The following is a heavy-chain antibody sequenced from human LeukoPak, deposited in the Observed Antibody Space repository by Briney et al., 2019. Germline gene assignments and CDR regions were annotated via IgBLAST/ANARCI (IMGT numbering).Heavy chain of an antibody. CDR3: AKDSSATTVTNPYYYYYYMDV. V-gene: IGHV3-48*01. Sequence: GGSLRLSCAASGFTFSSYSMNWVRQAPGKGLEWVSYISSSSSTIYYADSVKGRFTISRDNAKNSLYLQMNSLRAEDTAVYYCAKDSSATTVTNPYYYYYYMDVWGKGTTVTVSS. CDR2: ISSSSSTI. D-gene: IGHD4-17*01. CDR1: GFTFSSYS. J-gene: IGHJ6*03.